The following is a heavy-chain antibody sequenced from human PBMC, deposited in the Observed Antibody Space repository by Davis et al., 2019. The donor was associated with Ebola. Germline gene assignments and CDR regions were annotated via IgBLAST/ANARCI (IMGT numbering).Heavy chain of an antibody. D-gene: IGHD3-10*01. V-gene: IGHV3-30*03. CDR2: ISYDGSNK. Sequence: GESLKISCAASGFTFSSYGMHWVRQAPGKGLEWVAVISYDGSNKYYADSVKGRFTISRDNSKNTLYLQMNSLRAEDTAVYYCARWGGYGSGSYDYYYYGMDVWGQGTTVTVSS. J-gene: IGHJ6*02. CDR3: ARWGGYGSGSYDYYYYGMDV. CDR1: GFTFSSYG.